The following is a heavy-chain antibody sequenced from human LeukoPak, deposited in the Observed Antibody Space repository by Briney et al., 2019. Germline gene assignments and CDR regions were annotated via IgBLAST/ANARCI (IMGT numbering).Heavy chain of an antibody. V-gene: IGHV1-2*02. J-gene: IGHJ4*02. D-gene: IGHD3-9*01. Sequence: GASVKVSCKASGYTFTCYYMHWVRQAPGQGLEWMGWINPNSGGTNYAQKFQGRVTMTRDTSISTAYMELSRLRSDDTAVYYCARARMYYDILPDYWGQGTLVTVSS. CDR1: GYTFTCYY. CDR2: INPNSGGT. CDR3: ARARMYYDILPDY.